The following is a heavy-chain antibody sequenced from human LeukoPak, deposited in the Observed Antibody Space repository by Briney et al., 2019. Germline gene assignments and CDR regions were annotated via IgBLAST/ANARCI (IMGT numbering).Heavy chain of an antibody. CDR1: GDSISGFY. CDR3: ASISSGWLDY. D-gene: IGHD6-19*01. CDR2: MYYSGIT. Sequence: SETLSLTCTVSGDSISGFYWNWIRQPPGKGLEWIGYMYYSGITNYNPSLKSRVTISVDTSKNQFSLKLSSVTAGDTAVYYCASISSGWLDYWGQGTLVTVSS. J-gene: IGHJ4*02. V-gene: IGHV4-59*08.